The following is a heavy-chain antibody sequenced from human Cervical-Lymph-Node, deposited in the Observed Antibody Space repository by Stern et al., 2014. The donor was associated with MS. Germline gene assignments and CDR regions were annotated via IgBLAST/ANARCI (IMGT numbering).Heavy chain of an antibody. V-gene: IGHV3-11*01. CDR3: ARDLYCSGGSCYYDYYYYGMDV. Sequence: QLVESGGGLVKPGGSLRLSCAASGFTFSAYYMSWIRQAPGKGLEWVSYISSNDGTLYYADSVKVRFTISRDNAKNSLYLQMNSLRAEDTAVYYCARDLYCSGGSCYYDYYYYGMDVWGQGTTVTVSS. J-gene: IGHJ6*02. CDR1: GFTFSAYY. CDR2: ISSNDGTL. D-gene: IGHD2-15*01.